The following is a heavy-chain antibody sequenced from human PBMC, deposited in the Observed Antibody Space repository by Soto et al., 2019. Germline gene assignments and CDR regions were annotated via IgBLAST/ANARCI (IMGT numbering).Heavy chain of an antibody. V-gene: IGHV3-30*18. D-gene: IGHD3-22*01. CDR3: AKDQDSSGPFDY. CDR1: GFTFSSYG. Sequence: GGSLRLSCAASGFTFSSYGMHWVRQAPGKGLEWVAVISYDGSNKYYADSVKGRFTISRDNSKNTLYLQMNSLRAEDTAVYYCAKDQDSSGPFDYWGQETLVTVSS. CDR2: ISYDGSNK. J-gene: IGHJ4*02.